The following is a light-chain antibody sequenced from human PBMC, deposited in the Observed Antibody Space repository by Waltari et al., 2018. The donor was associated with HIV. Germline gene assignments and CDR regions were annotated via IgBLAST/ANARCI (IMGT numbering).Light chain of an antibody. J-gene: IGLJ2*01. CDR1: SAHSHYA. CDR2: LNSDGSY. CDR3: QTWTTSIVL. V-gene: IGLV4-69*01. Sequence: QLVLTQSPSASASLRAPLKLTCTLSSAHSHYAIAWHQHQPEKGPRYLMRLNSDGSYLQGAVSPDRFAGSSAGAERYLIISRLQAEEDADYYCQTWTTSIVLFGGGTKLTVL.